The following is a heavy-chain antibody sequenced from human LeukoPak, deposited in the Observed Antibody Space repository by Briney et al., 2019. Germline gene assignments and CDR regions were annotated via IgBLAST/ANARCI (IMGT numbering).Heavy chain of an antibody. CDR3: AREIAAADPFDY. J-gene: IGHJ4*02. CDR2: IYYSGST. V-gene: IGHV4-39*01. CDR1: GGSISSYY. Sequence: SETLSLTCTVSGGSISSYYWGWIRQPPGKGLEWIGSIYYSGSTYYNPSLKSRVTISVDTSKNQLSLKLSSVTAADTAVYYCAREIAAADPFDYWGQGTLVTVSS. D-gene: IGHD6-13*01.